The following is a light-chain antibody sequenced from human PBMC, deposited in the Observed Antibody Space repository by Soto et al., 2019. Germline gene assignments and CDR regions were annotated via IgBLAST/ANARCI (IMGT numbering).Light chain of an antibody. CDR3: QQYGSSPPWT. J-gene: IGKJ1*01. CDR1: QNISVY. V-gene: IGKV3-20*01. Sequence: ETVLTQSLATLSLSPGERATLSCRASQNISVYLAWYRQKPGQAPRLLIYAASNRATGIPARFSGSGSGTDFTLTISRLEPEDFAVYYCQQYGSSPPWTFGQGTKVDIK. CDR2: AAS.